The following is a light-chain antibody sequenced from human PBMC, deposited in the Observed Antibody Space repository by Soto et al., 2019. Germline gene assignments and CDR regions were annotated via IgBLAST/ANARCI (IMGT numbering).Light chain of an antibody. CDR3: QRYNSAPWT. V-gene: IGKV3-15*01. CDR1: QSVSSG. J-gene: IGKJ1*01. Sequence: EIVMTQSPATLSVSPGERATLSCRASQSVSSGLSWYQQKPGQAPRLLIYGASTRATGIPARFSGSGSGTEFTLTISSLQSEDVATYYCQRYNSAPWTFGQGTKVEIK. CDR2: GAS.